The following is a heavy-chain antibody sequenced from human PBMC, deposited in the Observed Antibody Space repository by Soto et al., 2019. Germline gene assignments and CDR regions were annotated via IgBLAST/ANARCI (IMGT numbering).Heavy chain of an antibody. CDR3: ARDPWAADY. D-gene: IGHD3-16*01. J-gene: IGHJ4*02. Sequence: EVQLVESGGGLVQPGGSLRLSCAASGFTVSTKYMSWVRQAPGKGLEWVSVIYSGGSTLYADSVRGRFTNSRDNSKNTLNLQMNSLRAEDTAVDYCARDPWAADYWGQGTLVTVSS. CDR2: IYSGGST. V-gene: IGHV3-66*01. CDR1: GFTVSTKY.